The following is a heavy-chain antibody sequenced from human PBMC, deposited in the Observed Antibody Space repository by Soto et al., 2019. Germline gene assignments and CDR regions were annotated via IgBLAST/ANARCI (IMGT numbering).Heavy chain of an antibody. CDR3: TRDPNVGNPFDY. CDR2: INAGTGYI. D-gene: IGHD1-1*01. J-gene: IGHJ4*02. Sequence: QVQFVQSGAEVKKPGASARLSCKPSGYALPNYSIPWVRQAAGHGVQWLGWINAGTGYIEYSQRFQGRLTLSKNKSASTIYMDLTSLTSEDTAVYFCTRDPNVGNPFDYWGQGTLVTVS. V-gene: IGHV1-3*01. CDR1: GYALPNYS.